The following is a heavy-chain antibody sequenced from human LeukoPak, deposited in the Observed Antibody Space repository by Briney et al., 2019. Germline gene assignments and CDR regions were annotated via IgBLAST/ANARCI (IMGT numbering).Heavy chain of an antibody. CDR1: GGSLSGYN. V-gene: IGHV4-4*08. Sequence: SETLSLTSAVSGGSLSGYNWNWSRQPPGKRLEWVGDVNAVGSTKYNPSLSSRLTISVDKSKNQFSLKLNSVTAADSAVYFCARRVPAASGGGFDYWGQGTLVAVSS. J-gene: IGHJ4*02. D-gene: IGHD2-2*01. CDR3: ARRVPAASGGGFDY. CDR2: VNAVGST.